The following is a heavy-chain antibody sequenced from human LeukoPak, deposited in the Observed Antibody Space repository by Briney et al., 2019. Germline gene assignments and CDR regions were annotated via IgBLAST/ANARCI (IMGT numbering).Heavy chain of an antibody. D-gene: IGHD4-17*01. CDR2: ISGGGDRI. CDR3: ARDKGAYDYGDYIEGTGWFDP. CDR1: GFTFSNHA. V-gene: IGHV3-23*01. J-gene: IGHJ5*02. Sequence: GGSLRLSCAASGFTFSNHAMSWVRQAPGKGLEWVSSISGGGDRINYADSVKGRFTISRDNSRNTLYLQMNNLGAEDTAVYYCARDKGAYDYGDYIEGTGWFDPWGQGTLVTVSS.